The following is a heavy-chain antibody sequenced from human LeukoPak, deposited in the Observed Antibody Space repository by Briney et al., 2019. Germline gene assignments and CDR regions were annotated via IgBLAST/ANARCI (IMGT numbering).Heavy chain of an antibody. Sequence: GGSLRLSCAASGFTFSSYGMHWVRQAPGKGLEWVAVISYDGSNKYCADSVKGRFTISRDNSKNTLYLQMNSLRAEDTAVYYCAKDRSRFLAAAGPWGQGTLVTVSS. CDR1: GFTFSSYG. D-gene: IGHD6-13*01. CDR2: ISYDGSNK. CDR3: AKDRSRFLAAAGP. J-gene: IGHJ5*02. V-gene: IGHV3-30*18.